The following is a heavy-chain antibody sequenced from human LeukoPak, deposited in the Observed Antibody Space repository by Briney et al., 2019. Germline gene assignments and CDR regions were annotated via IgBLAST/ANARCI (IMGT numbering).Heavy chain of an antibody. V-gene: IGHV1-2*02. CDR2: INPNSGGT. CDR1: GYTFTCYY. J-gene: IGHJ4*02. CDR3: ARHLPIVVAPAATDFDY. Sequence: ASVKVSCKASGYTFTCYYMHWVRQAPGQGLEWMGWINPNSGGTNYAQKFQGRVTMTRDTSISTAYMELSRLRSDDTAVYYCARHLPIVVAPAATDFDYWGQGTLVTVSS. D-gene: IGHD2-2*01.